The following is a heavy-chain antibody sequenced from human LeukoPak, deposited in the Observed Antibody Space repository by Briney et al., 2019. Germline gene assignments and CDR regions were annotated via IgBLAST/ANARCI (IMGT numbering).Heavy chain of an antibody. D-gene: IGHD3-10*01. V-gene: IGHV3-73*01. CDR3: TGNYYGSGSYGDFDY. CDR2: IRSTANGYAT. J-gene: IGHJ4*02. CDR1: GFTFRCSA. Sequence: GGSLRLSCAASGFTFRCSALHGVPQASGKGLEWVGRIRSTANGYATAYAASVKGRFTISRDDSKNTAYLQMDSLKTEDTAVYYCTGNYYGSGSYGDFDYWGQGTLVTVSS.